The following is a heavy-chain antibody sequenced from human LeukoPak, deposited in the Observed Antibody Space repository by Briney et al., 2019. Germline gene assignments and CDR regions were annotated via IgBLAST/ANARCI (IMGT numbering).Heavy chain of an antibody. J-gene: IGHJ4*02. V-gene: IGHV4-59*04. D-gene: IGHD5-12*01. CDR1: GGSISSYY. CDR2: IYYSWST. CDR3: ANAGRGIVATFYYFDY. Sequence: SETLSLTCTVSGGSISSYYWSWIRQPPGKGLEWIGSIYYSWSTYYNPSLKSRVTISVDTSKNQFSLKLSSVTAADTAVYYCANAGRGIVATFYYFDYWGQGTLVTVSS.